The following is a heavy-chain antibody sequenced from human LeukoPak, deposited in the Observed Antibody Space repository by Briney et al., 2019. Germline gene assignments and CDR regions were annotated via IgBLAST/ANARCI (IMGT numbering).Heavy chain of an antibody. CDR3: ARVILDSSSWYNYYYYMDV. CDR1: GYTFTGYY. D-gene: IGHD6-13*01. V-gene: IGHV1-2*02. CDR2: INPNSGGT. J-gene: IGHJ6*03. Sequence: GASVKVSCKASGYTFTGYYMHWVRQAPGQGLEWMGWINPNSGGTNYAQKFQGRVTMTRDTSISTAYMELSRLRSDDTAVYYCARVILDSSSWYNYYYYMDVWGKGTTVTVSS.